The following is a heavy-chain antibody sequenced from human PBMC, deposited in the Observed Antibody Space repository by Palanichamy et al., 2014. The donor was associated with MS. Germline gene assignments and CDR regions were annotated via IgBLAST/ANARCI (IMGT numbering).Heavy chain of an antibody. D-gene: IGHD4-17*01. CDR1: GFTFNNHA. CDR3: ARELTTVTGGMDY. Sequence: QVQLVESGGGVVLPGTSLRVSCAASGFTFNNHAMHWVRQAPGKGLEWVAMIWSDGSLKFYADSVKGRFTISRDNSMNTLDLQMSSLRAEDTAVYYCARELTTVTGGMDYWGQGALVTVSS. V-gene: IGHV3-33*08. CDR2: IWSDGSLK. J-gene: IGHJ4*02.